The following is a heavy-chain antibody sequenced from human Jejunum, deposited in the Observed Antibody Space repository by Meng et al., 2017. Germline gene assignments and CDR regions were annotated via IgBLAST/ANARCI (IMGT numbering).Heavy chain of an antibody. Sequence: QVQLVQSGAEVNNPGASVKVAFKTSGYTFTSYVISWVRQAPGQGLEWMGWISVYHGNTNYAQKLQGRVTMTTDTSTSTAYMELRSLRSDDTAVYFCARDYSGTSYRYSDYWGQGTLVTVSS. CDR3: ARDYSGTSYRYSDY. CDR2: ISVYHGNT. D-gene: IGHD1-26*01. J-gene: IGHJ4*02. CDR1: GYTFTSYV. V-gene: IGHV1-18*01.